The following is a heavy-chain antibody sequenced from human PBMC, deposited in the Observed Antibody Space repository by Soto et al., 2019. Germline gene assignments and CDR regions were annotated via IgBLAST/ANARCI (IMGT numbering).Heavy chain of an antibody. Sequence: ETLSLTCAVYGGSFSGYYWSWIRQPPGKGLEWIGEINHSGSTNYNPSLKSRVTISVDTSKNQFSLKLSSVTAADTAVYYCASGAAAGRGYYYGMDVWGQGTTVTVSS. CDR2: INHSGST. D-gene: IGHD6-13*01. CDR1: GGSFSGYY. V-gene: IGHV4-34*01. J-gene: IGHJ6*02. CDR3: ASGAAAGRGYYYGMDV.